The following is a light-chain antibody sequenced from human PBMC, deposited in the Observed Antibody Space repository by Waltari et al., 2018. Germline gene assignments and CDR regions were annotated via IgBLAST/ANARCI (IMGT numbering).Light chain of an antibody. V-gene: IGLV3-25*03. CDR3: QSADSSGTYVV. CDR2: KDI. CDR1: ALPKRY. J-gene: IGLJ2*01. Sequence: SYELTQPPSVSVSPGQTARITCSGDALPKRYAYWYQQKPGQAPVLGIYKDIERPSGIPERFSCARSGTTVTLTISGVQAEDEADYYCQSADSSGTYVVFGGGTKLTVL.